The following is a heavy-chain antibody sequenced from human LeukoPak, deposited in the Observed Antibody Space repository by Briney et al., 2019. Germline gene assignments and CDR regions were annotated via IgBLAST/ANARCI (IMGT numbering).Heavy chain of an antibody. CDR2: ISSTGITI. V-gene: IGHV3-48*03. D-gene: IGHD6-19*01. Sequence: LPGGSLRLSCAASKFTFSDYEMNWVRQAPGKGLEWLSFISSTGITIYYAESVKGRFTISRDNAKNSLYLQMNSLRAEDTAVYYCARGEGIAVARGGGYFDYWGQGTLVTVSS. CDR3: ARGEGIAVARGGGYFDY. CDR1: KFTFSDYE. J-gene: IGHJ4*02.